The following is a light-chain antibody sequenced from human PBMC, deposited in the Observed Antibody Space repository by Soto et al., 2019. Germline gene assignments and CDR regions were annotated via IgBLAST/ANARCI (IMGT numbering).Light chain of an antibody. V-gene: IGLV2-8*01. CDR2: EIN. CDR3: SSYTSSTTWV. CDR1: SSDVGAYDY. Sequence: QSALTQPPSASGSPGQSVTISCTGTSSDVGAYDYVSWYQQHPGKAPKLMIYEINKRPSGVPDRFSGSKSGNTASLTVSGLQAEDEADYYCSSYTSSTTWVFGGGPKVTVL. J-gene: IGLJ3*02.